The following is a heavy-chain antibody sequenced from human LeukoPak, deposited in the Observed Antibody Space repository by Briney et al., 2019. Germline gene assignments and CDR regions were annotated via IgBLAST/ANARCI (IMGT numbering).Heavy chain of an antibody. Sequence: SETLSLTCAVYGGSFSGYYWSWLRQPPGKGLEWVGEINHSGSTNYNPSLKSRVTISVETSKNQFSLKRSSVAATDTAVYYCGTNAFPRYYYYYGMDVWGQGTTVTVSS. V-gene: IGHV4-34*01. CDR2: INHSGST. CDR1: GGSFSGYY. J-gene: IGHJ6*02. CDR3: GTNAFPRYYYYYGMDV. D-gene: IGHD2-2*01.